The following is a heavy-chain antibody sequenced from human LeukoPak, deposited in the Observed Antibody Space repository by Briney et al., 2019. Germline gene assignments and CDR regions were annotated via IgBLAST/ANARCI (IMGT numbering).Heavy chain of an antibody. CDR3: ARDSYASGRPLHTFDV. J-gene: IGHJ3*01. CDR1: GFTFAIHA. V-gene: IGHV3-23*01. CDR2: ISGDGAST. Sequence: GGSLRLSCAASGFTFAIHAMTWVRQAPGKGLEWVSGISGDGASTHYAESLKGQFTISRDNSQNTLFLQMNSLRVEDTAIYYCARDSYASGRPLHTFDVWGQGTMVIVSS. D-gene: IGHD3-10*01.